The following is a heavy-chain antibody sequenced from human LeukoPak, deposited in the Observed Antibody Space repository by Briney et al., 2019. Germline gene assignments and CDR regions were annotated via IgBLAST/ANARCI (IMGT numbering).Heavy chain of an antibody. V-gene: IGHV1-69*13. D-gene: IGHD3-22*01. Sequence: SVKVSCKASGYTFTSYYMHWVRQAPGQGLEWMGGIIPIFGTANYAQKFQGRVTITVDESTSTAYMELSSLRSEDTAVYYCARGLEEPYYYDSSGQKGGVDYWGQGTLVTVSS. J-gene: IGHJ4*02. CDR2: IIPIFGTA. CDR1: GYTFTSYY. CDR3: ARGLEEPYYYDSSGQKGGVDY.